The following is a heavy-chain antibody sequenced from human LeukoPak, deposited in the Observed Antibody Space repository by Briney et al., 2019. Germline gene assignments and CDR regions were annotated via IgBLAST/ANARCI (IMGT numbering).Heavy chain of an antibody. Sequence: PSETLSLTCTVSGGSISSYYWSWLRQPPGKGLEWIGYIYYSGSTNYNPSLKSRVTISVDTSKNQFSLKLSSVTAADTAVYYCARVPRTYGSGGDAFDIWGQGTMVTVSS. CDR1: GGSISSYY. CDR3: ARVPRTYGSGGDAFDI. CDR2: IYYSGST. D-gene: IGHD3-10*01. V-gene: IGHV4-59*12. J-gene: IGHJ3*02.